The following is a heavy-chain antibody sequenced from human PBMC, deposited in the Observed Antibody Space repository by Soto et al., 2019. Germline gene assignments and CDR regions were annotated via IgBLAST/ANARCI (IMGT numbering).Heavy chain of an antibody. Sequence: EFQVLESGGGWVQPWGSLRLSCAASGFSFSSTDMSWVRQAPGKGLEWVSTILDTGTTVFYADSVKGRFTVSRDNSHNTLSVQMNNLRADDTAVYYCVKNSGWFNTWGQGTLVAVSS. CDR1: GFSFSSTD. CDR3: VKNSGWFNT. V-gene: IGHV3-23*01. CDR2: ILDTGTTV. J-gene: IGHJ5*02. D-gene: IGHD3-10*01.